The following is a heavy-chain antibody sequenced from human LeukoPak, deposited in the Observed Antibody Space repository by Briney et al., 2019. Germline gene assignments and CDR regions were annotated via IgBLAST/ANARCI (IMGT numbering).Heavy chain of an antibody. CDR1: GGSISSYY. Sequence: PSETLSLTCTVSGGSISSYYWSWIRQPPGKGLEWIGYIYYSGSTNYSPSLKSRVTISVDTSKNQFSLKLSSVTAADTAVYYCARFGVGAVAGFDYWGQGTLVTVSS. CDR3: ARFGVGAVAGFDY. J-gene: IGHJ4*02. V-gene: IGHV4-59*01. D-gene: IGHD6-19*01. CDR2: IYYSGST.